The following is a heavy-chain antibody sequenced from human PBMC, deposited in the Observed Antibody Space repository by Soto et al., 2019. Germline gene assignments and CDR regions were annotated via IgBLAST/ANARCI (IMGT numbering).Heavy chain of an antibody. D-gene: IGHD1-26*01. J-gene: IGHJ3*02. CDR3: ARSGGVDAFDI. Sequence: QVQLVESGGGVVQPGRSLRLSCAASGFTFSSYYMHWVRQAPGKGLEWVAVIWYDGSNKNYADSVKGRFTISRDNSKNTLYLQMNSLRAEDTAVYYCARSGGVDAFDIWGQGTMVTVSS. CDR2: IWYDGSNK. CDR1: GFTFSSYY. V-gene: IGHV3-33*01.